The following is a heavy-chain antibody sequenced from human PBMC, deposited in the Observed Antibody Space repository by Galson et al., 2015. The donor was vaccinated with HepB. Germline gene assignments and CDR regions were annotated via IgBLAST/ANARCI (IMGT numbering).Heavy chain of an antibody. CDR3: VKESLDY. CDR1: GFTFSSYA. Sequence: SLRLSCAASGFTFSSYAMNWVRQAAGKGLEYVSAISRNGGSTYYADSVKGRFTISRDNSKNTLYLQMSSLRAEDTAVYYCVKESLDYLGQRTLFTVSS. CDR2: ISRNGGST. J-gene: IGHJ4*02. V-gene: IGHV3-64D*06.